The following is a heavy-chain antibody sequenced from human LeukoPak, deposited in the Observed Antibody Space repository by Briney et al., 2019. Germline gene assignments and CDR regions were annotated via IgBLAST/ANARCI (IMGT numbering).Heavy chain of an antibody. J-gene: IGHJ4*02. CDR2: ISGSGGST. D-gene: IGHD3-22*01. V-gene: IGHV3-23*01. Sequence: GGSLRLSCAASGFTFSSYGMHWVRQAPGKGLEWVSAISGSGGSTYYADSVKGRFTISRDNSKNMLYLEKNSLRAEDTAVYYCAKSNPYYYDSSGYYSLLDYWGQGTLVTVSS. CDR3: AKSNPYYYDSSGYYSLLDY. CDR1: GFTFSSYG.